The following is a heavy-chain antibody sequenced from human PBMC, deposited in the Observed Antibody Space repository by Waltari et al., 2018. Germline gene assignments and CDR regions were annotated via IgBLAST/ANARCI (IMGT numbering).Heavy chain of an antibody. J-gene: IGHJ4*02. V-gene: IGHV3-33*08. D-gene: IGHD2-21*01. CDR3: ARRGGDDVPLDY. CDR1: GFTFSSYG. Sequence: QVQLVESGGGVVQPGRSLRLSCAASGFTFSSYGMHWVRQAPGKGLEWVAVIWYDGSNKYYADSVKGRFTISRDNSKNTLYLQMNSLRAEDTAMYYCARRGGDDVPLDYWGQGTLVTVSS. CDR2: IWYDGSNK.